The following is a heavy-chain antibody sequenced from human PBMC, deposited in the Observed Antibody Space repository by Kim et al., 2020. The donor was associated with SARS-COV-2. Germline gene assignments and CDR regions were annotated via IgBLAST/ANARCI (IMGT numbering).Heavy chain of an antibody. CDR3: ARAPGYYDSSGSDAFDI. V-gene: IGHV4-30-4*01. Sequence: SETLSLTCTVSGGSISSGDYYWSWIRQPPGKGLEWIGYIYYSGSTYYNPSLKSRVTISVDTSKNQFSLKLSSVTAADTAVYYCARAPGYYDSSGSDAFDIWGQGTMVTVSS. CDR1: GGSISSGDYY. CDR2: IYYSGST. J-gene: IGHJ3*02. D-gene: IGHD3-22*01.